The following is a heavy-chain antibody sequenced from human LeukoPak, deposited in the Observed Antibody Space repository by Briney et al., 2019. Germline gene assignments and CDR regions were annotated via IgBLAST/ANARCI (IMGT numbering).Heavy chain of an antibody. CDR2: IYHSGST. Sequence: SETLSLTCAVSGDSISSSNWWTWVRQPPGKGLEWIGEIYHSGSTNYNPSLKSRVTISVDQSKNQFSMKLSSVTAADTAVYYCARDALYGSGTSVFDHWGQGTLVTVSS. D-gene: IGHD3-10*01. CDR3: ARDALYGSGTSVFDH. J-gene: IGHJ4*02. V-gene: IGHV4-4*02. CDR1: GDSISSSNW.